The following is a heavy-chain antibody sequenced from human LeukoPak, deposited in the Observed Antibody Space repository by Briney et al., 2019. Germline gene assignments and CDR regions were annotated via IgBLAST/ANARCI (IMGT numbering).Heavy chain of an antibody. Sequence: SETLSLTCTVSGYSISSGYYWGWIRQPPGKGLEWIGSIYHSGRTFYNPSLKSRVTISVDTSKNQFSLKLTSVTAADTAVYYCARGVVGARGYYYYMDVWGKGTTVTVSS. J-gene: IGHJ6*03. V-gene: IGHV4-38-2*02. CDR1: GYSISSGYY. D-gene: IGHD1-26*01. CDR2: IYHSGRT. CDR3: ARGVVGARGYYYYMDV.